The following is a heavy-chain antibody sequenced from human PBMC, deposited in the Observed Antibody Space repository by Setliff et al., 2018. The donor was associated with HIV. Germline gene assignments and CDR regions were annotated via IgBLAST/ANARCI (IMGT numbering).Heavy chain of an antibody. CDR1: GGSISITSYY. V-gene: IGHV4-39*01. J-gene: IGHJ4*02. Sequence: SETLSLTCTVSGGSISITSYYWGWIRQPPGKGLEWIGSIHYSGNTYYSPSLKSRVTISEDTSKNQFSLKLSSVTAADTAVYYCMRGRSITIFGVAYFDFWGQGTLVTVSS. CDR3: MRGRSITIFGVAYFDF. D-gene: IGHD3-3*01. CDR2: IHYSGNT.